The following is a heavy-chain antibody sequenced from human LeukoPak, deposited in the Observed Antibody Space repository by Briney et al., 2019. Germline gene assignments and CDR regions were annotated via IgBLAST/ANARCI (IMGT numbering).Heavy chain of an antibody. CDR2: INHSGST. CDR3: AGSGLGGYSGYDRGDYYYYGMDV. V-gene: IGHV4-34*01. CDR1: GGSFSGYY. J-gene: IGHJ6*02. D-gene: IGHD5-12*01. Sequence: SETLSLTCAVYGGSFSGYYWSWIRQPPGKGLEWIGEINHSGSTNYNPSLKSRVTISVDTSKNQFSLKLRPVTAADTAVYYCAGSGLGGYSGYDRGDYYYYGMDVWGQGTTVTVSS.